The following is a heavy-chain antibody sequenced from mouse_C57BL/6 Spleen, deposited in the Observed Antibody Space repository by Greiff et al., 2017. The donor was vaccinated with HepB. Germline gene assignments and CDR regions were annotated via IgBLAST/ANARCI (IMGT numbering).Heavy chain of an antibody. CDR2: ISNGGGST. CDR3: ARQRMGLRGLDWYFDV. J-gene: IGHJ1*03. V-gene: IGHV5-12*01. CDR1: GFTFSDYY. Sequence: EVQGVESGGGLVQPGGSLKLSCAASGFTFSDYYMYWVRQTPEKRLEWVAYISNGGGSTYYPDTVKGRFTISRDNAKNTLYLQMSRLKSEDTAMYYCARQRMGLRGLDWYFDVWGTGTTVTVSS. D-gene: IGHD2-3*01.